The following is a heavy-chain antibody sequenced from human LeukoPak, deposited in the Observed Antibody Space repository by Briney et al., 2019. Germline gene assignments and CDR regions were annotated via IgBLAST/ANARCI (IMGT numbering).Heavy chain of an antibody. CDR3: ARVAHDYSDWGRWSDP. V-gene: IGHV3-21*01. CDR1: GFTFSNYP. D-gene: IGHD4-11*01. Sequence: GGSLRLSCAASGFTFSNYPINWVRQAPGKGLEWVSSISGSSSYIYYADSVKGRFTISRDNAKNTMYLQMNSLRVEDTAMYYCARVAHDYSDWGRWSDPWGQGTLVTVPS. J-gene: IGHJ5*02. CDR2: ISGSSSYI.